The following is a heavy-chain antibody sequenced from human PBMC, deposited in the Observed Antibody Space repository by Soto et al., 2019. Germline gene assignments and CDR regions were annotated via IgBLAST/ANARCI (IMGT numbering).Heavy chain of an antibody. CDR1: GFTFTSYA. V-gene: IGHV3-30-3*01. CDR2: ISADESSK. D-gene: IGHD3-10*01. J-gene: IGHJ5*02. CDR3: ARDWIPGSGSNWATNRFDP. Sequence: QVQLVESGGGVVQPGTSLTLSCAASGFTFTSYAIHWVRQAPGKGLEWLAVISADESSKFYADSVKGRFTISRDNSKKTLYLHLDSLRSDDTAVYYCARDWIPGSGSNWATNRFDPWGQGPLVTVSS.